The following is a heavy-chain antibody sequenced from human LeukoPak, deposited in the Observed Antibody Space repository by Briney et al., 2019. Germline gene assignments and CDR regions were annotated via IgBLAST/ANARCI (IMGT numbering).Heavy chain of an antibody. CDR1: GGSISSYY. CDR2: IYYSGRT. J-gene: IGHJ6*02. D-gene: IGHD5-18*01. V-gene: IGHV4-59*08. Sequence: SETPSLTCTVSGGSISSYYWSWIRQPPGKVLEWIGYIYYSGRTIYKPSHKSRVTISVDTSKDQFSLKLSSVTAADTAVYYCARVRGYSYGSYYYYYYGMDVWGQGTTVTVSS. CDR3: ARVRGYSYGSYYYYYYGMDV.